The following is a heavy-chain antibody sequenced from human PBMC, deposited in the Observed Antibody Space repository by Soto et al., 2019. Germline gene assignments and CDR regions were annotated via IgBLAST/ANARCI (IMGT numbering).Heavy chain of an antibody. CDR2: IYYSGST. CDR1: GGSISSGYYY. J-gene: IGHJ4*02. CDR3: ARGPGDHDSSGYYFWDY. Sequence: PSETLSLTCTVSGGSISSGYYYWSWIRQPPGKGLEWIGYIYYSGSTYYNPSLKSRVTISVDTSKNQFSLKLSSVTAADTAVYYCARGPGDHDSSGYYFWDYWGQGTLVTVSS. V-gene: IGHV4-30-4*01. D-gene: IGHD3-22*01.